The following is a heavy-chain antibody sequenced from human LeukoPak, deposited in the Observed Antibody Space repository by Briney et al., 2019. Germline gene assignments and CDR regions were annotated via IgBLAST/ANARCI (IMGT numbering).Heavy chain of an antibody. V-gene: IGHV4-38-2*02. CDR3: ATMMYGSGNYYNSDY. CDR2: IYHTGST. CDR1: GYSISRNYH. Sequence: SETLSLTCNVSGYSISRNYHWGWIRQPPGKGLEWIGTIYHTGSTYYSPSLKSRVTISIHTSKNQFSLKLSSVTAADTAVYYCATMMYGSGNYYNSDYWGQGTLVTVSS. J-gene: IGHJ4*02. D-gene: IGHD3-10*01.